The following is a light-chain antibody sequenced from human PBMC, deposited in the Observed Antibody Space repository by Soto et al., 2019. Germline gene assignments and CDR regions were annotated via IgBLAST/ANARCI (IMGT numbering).Light chain of an antibody. CDR3: QQLNSHPRT. J-gene: IGKJ2*01. Sequence: DIPLTQSPIFLSASVGDRVTISCRASQAIFTYLAWYQQKPGKAPNILIFGASTLQSGVPSRFSGSGSGTEFTLTISSLQHEDFATYYCQQLNSHPRTFGQGTKLEIK. V-gene: IGKV1-9*01. CDR2: GAS. CDR1: QAIFTY.